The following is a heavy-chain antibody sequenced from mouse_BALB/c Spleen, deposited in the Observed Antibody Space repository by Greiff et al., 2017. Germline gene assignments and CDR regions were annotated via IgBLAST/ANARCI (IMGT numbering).Heavy chain of an antibody. CDR2: ICGDAST. V-gene: IGHV2-3*01. CDR3: EKHGIRYAMDY. D-gene: IGHD2-1*01. J-gene: IGHJ4*01. CDR1: GFSLTSYG. Sequence: VQLMESGPGLVAPSQSLSITCTASGFSLTSYGVSWVRQPPGKGLEWLGVICGDASTNYHSALISRLTISKDNSKGQVFLKLNSMQTDDTATYYSEKHGIRYAMDYWGQGTSVTVSS.